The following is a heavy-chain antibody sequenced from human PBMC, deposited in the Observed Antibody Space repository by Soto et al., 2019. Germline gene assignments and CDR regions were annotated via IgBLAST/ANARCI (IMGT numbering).Heavy chain of an antibody. V-gene: IGHV4-38-2*01. CDR3: ASLTTTDLPSIYCFDY. J-gene: IGHJ4*02. CDR1: GYSISSGYY. CDR2: IYHSVST. Sequence: SETLSLTGDVCGYSISSGYYWGWVRQPPGKGLEWIGSIYHSVSTYYNPSLKSRVTISVDTSKNQFSLKLSSVTAADTAVYYCASLTTTDLPSIYCFDYLGTGMLVTVSS. D-gene: IGHD2-21*01.